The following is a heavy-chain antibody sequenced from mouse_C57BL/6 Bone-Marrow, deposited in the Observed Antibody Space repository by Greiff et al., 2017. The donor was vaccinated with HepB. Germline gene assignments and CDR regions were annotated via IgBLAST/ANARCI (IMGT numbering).Heavy chain of an antibody. Sequence: VQLKQSGAELVRPGASVKLSCTASGFNIKDDYMHWVKQRPEQGLEWIGWIDPENGDTEYASKFQGKATITADTSSNTAYLQLSSLTSEDTAVYYCTDDYDGGFAYWGQGTLVTVSA. J-gene: IGHJ3*01. CDR3: TDDYDGGFAY. V-gene: IGHV14-4*01. CDR2: IDPENGDT. D-gene: IGHD2-4*01. CDR1: GFNIKDDY.